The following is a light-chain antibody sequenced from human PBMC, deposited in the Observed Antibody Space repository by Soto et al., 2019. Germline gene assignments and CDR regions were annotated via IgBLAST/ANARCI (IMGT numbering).Light chain of an antibody. V-gene: IGKV3-20*01. CDR2: GAS. J-gene: IGKJ1*01. CDR1: LNVNSY. CDR3: QQYGSSPPWT. Sequence: LTQSPATLSLSPGERATLSCRASLNVNSYLAWYQQKPGQPPRLLIYGASSRATGIPDRFSGSGSGTDFTLTISRLEPEDFAVYYCQQYGSSPPWTFGQGTKVDI.